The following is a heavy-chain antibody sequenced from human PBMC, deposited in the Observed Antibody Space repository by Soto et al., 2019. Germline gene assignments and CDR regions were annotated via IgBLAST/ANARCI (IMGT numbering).Heavy chain of an antibody. D-gene: IGHD3-16*01. CDR1: GIAFTYAS. V-gene: IGHV3-15*07. CDR3: TTHNGYARSPRFDD. Sequence: QLVESGGGLVRPGESLRLTCAVSGIAFTYASINWVRQVPGRGPEWVGRIEGKTGGGTKDYAAPVKGRFTISRDDSTNNVFLQLDNVKGEDAGVYYCTTHNGYARSPRFDDWGQGTQVTVSS. CDR2: IEGKTGGGTK. J-gene: IGHJ4*02.